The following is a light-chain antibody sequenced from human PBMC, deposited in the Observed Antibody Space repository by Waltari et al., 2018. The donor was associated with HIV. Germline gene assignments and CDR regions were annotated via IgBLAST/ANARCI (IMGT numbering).Light chain of an antibody. J-gene: IGKJ1*01. CDR1: QSLLYSSNNKNF. CDR3: QQYYSSPPT. Sequence: DIVMTQSPDSLAVSLGERATINCKSSQSLLYSSNNKNFLAWYQQKPRQPPKLLIYWASIRASGVPDRFSGSGSGTDFTLTISSLQAEDVAVYYCQQYYSSPPTFGQGTKVEIK. V-gene: IGKV4-1*01. CDR2: WAS.